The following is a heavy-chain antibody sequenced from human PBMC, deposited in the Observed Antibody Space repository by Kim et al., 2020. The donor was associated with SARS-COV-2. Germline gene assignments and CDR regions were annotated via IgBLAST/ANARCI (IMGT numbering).Heavy chain of an antibody. V-gene: IGHV3-9*01. Sequence: GGSLRLSCAASGFTFVDYAMHWVRQAPGKGLEWVSGISWNSGSIGYADSVKGRFTISRDNAKNSLYLQMNSLRAEDTALYYCAKDMLMNTYPNIVVVVAATMGIDYWGQGTLVTVSS. CDR3: AKDMLMNTYPNIVVVVAATMGIDY. CDR2: ISWNSGSI. J-gene: IGHJ4*02. CDR1: GFTFVDYA. D-gene: IGHD2-15*01.